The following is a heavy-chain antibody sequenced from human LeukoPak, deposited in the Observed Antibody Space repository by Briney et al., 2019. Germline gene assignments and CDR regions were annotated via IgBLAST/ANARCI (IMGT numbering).Heavy chain of an antibody. CDR2: ISYDGSNK. CDR1: GFTFSSYA. CDR3: ARDLALGSSDY. V-gene: IGHV3-30-3*01. Sequence: GRSLRLSCAPSGFTFSSYAMHWVRQAPGKGLEWVAVISYDGSNKYYADSVKGRFTISRDKSKNTLYLQMNSLRAEDTAVYYCARDLALGSSDYWGQGTLVTVSS. D-gene: IGHD1-26*01. J-gene: IGHJ4*02.